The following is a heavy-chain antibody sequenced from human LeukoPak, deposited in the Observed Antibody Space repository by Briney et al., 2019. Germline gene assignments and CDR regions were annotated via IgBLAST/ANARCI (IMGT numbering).Heavy chain of an antibody. V-gene: IGHV3-11*01. CDR3: ARARGAYSSSWYEGPGRYYMDV. Sequence: GGPLRLSCAASGFTFSDYYMSWIRQAPGKGLEWVSYISSSGSTIYYADSVKGRFTISRDNAKNSLYLQMNSLRAEDTAVYYCARARGAYSSSWYEGPGRYYMDVWGKGTTVTISS. CDR1: GFTFSDYY. J-gene: IGHJ6*03. D-gene: IGHD6-13*01. CDR2: ISSSGSTI.